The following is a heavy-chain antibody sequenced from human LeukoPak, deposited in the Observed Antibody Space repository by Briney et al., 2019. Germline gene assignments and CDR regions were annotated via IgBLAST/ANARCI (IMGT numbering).Heavy chain of an antibody. D-gene: IGHD4-17*01. J-gene: IGHJ5*02. CDR2: IYYSGST. V-gene: IGHV4-30-4*01. CDR1: GGSISSGDYY. Sequence: SETLSLTCTVSGGSISSGDYYWSWLRQPPGKGLEWIGYIYYSGSTYYNPSLKSRVTISVDTSKNQFSLKLSSVTAADTAVYYCARDNYGDYANWFDPWGQGTLVTVSS. CDR3: ARDNYGDYANWFDP.